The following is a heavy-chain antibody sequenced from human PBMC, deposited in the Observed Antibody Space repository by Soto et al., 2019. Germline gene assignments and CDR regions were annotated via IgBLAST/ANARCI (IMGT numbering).Heavy chain of an antibody. Sequence: LSLTCAVSGGSISSGGYSWSWIRQPPGKGLEWIGYIYHSGSTYYNPSLKSRVTISVDTSKNQFSLKLSSVTAADTAVYYCARSLVGATTLGFDYWGQGTLVTVSS. CDR1: GGSISSGGYS. J-gene: IGHJ4*02. D-gene: IGHD1-26*01. CDR3: ARSLVGATTLGFDY. V-gene: IGHV4-30-2*01. CDR2: IYHSGST.